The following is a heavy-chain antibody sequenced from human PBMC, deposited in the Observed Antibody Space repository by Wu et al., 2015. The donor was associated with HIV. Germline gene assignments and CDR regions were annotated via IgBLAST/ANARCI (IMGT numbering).Heavy chain of an antibody. Sequence: QVHLVQSGPEVKKPGSSVKISCKISGGTFSNSAISWVRQAPGQGLEWMGGIIPRFHTVNYAQKFQGRVAMTADEFAAYLELSSLRSEDTAVYYCARGGRXVMITVLQWNSNWFDPWGQGTWSPSP. CDR3: ARGGRXVMITVLQWNSNWFDP. CDR1: GGTFSNSA. V-gene: IGHV1-69*12. J-gene: IGHJ5*02. CDR2: IIPRFHTV. D-gene: IGHD3-16*01.